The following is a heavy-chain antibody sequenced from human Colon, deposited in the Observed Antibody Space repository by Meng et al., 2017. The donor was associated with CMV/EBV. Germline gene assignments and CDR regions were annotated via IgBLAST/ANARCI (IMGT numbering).Heavy chain of an antibody. CDR1: GFTFDDHT. Sequence: SLKISCAASGFTFDDHTMHWVRQAPGKGLEWVSGISWNSGSIGYADSVKGRFTISRDNAKNSLYLQMDTLRADDTGVYYCARLGGVYGDYEAHWGQGTLVTVSS. V-gene: IGHV3-9*01. J-gene: IGHJ4*02. CDR3: ARLGGVYGDYEAH. D-gene: IGHD4-17*01. CDR2: ISWNSGSI.